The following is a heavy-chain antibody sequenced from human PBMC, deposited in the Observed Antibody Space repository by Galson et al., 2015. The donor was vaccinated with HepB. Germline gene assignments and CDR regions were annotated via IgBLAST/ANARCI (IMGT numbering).Heavy chain of an antibody. J-gene: IGHJ4*02. CDR2: INDDATRT. V-gene: IGHV3-23*01. CDR3: TKDVGYGNSLFEY. CDR1: GSNFRNYG. D-gene: IGHD2-8*02. Sequence: SLRLSCAASGSNFRNYGMTWVRQAPGKGLEWVSTINDDATRTHYADSVKGRFTISRDNSRNTLFLQLNSLRAEDTAVYYCTKDVGYGNSLFEYWGQGTLVTVSS.